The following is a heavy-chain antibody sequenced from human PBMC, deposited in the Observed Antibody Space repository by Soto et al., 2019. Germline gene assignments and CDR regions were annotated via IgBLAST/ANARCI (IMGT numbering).Heavy chain of an antibody. Sequence: QITLKESGPTLVRPTQTLTLTCTFSGFSLTTSGVGVGWIRQPPGKALEWLAVIYWDDDKRYSSSLKSRLTSXRDXSXTQVVLPMTNMDPVDTATYYCAHHPYYGLGSYSFDYWGQGTLVTVSS. CDR1: GFSLTTSGVG. CDR2: IYWDDDK. CDR3: AHHPYYGLGSYSFDY. D-gene: IGHD3-10*01. V-gene: IGHV2-5*02. J-gene: IGHJ4*02.